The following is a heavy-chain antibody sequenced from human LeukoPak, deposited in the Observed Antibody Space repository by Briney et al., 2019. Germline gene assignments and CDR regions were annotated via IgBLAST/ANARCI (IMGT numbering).Heavy chain of an antibody. CDR1: GFTFSSYA. CDR2: ISYGGSNK. J-gene: IGHJ4*02. V-gene: IGHV3-30*03. CDR3: ASGGLMGATDSFSY. Sequence: PGGSLRLSCAASGFTFSSYAMSWVRQAPGKGLEWVAVISYGGSNKYYADSVKGRFAVSRDNSKNTLYLQMNSLRSDDTAVYYCASGGLMGATDSFSYWGQGTLVTVSS. D-gene: IGHD1-26*01.